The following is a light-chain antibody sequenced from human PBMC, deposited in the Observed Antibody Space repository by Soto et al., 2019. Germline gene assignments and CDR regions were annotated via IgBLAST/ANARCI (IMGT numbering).Light chain of an antibody. V-gene: IGKV3-11*01. Sequence: EIVLTQSPATLSLSPGERATLSCRASQSVSSYLAWYQQKPGQAPRLLIYDASNRATGIPARFSGSGSGTDFTLTISSLEPEDFAVYYCQHYGRAPWTFGQGTKVEF. CDR1: QSVSSY. J-gene: IGKJ1*01. CDR2: DAS. CDR3: QHYGRAPWT.